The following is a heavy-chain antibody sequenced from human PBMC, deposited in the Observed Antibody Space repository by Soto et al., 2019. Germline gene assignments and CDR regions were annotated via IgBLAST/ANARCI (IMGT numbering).Heavy chain of an antibody. CDR1: GYTFTIYG. D-gene: IGHD5-12*01. CDR2: ISPDNGNT. J-gene: IGHJ6*02. V-gene: IGHV1-18*01. Sequence: ASVKVSCKASGYTFTIYGINWVRQAPGQGLEWMGWISPDNGNTNYAQKLQGRVTMTTDTSTNTAYMELRSLRSDDTAVYFCARSLGYSGYAGMDVXGQGTTVTVSS. CDR3: ARSLGYSGYAGMDV.